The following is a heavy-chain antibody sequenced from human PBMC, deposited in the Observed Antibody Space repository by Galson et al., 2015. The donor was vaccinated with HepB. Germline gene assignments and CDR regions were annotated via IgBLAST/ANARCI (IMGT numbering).Heavy chain of an antibody. CDR3: AHSLGLVGPYFDY. J-gene: IGHJ4*02. CDR1: GFSLRASGMG. D-gene: IGHD2-8*02. V-gene: IGHV2-5*01. CDR2: IYWNDDK. Sequence: PALVKPTQTLTLTCTFSGFSLRASGMGVGWIRQPPGKALEWLALIYWNDDKHYNPSLKSRLTITKDTSKNQAVLRMTNMDPVDTATYYCAHSLGLVGPYFDYWGKTTLVTVSS.